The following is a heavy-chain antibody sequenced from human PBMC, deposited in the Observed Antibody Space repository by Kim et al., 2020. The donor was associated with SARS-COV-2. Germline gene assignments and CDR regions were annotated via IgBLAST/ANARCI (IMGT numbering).Heavy chain of an antibody. J-gene: IGHJ5*02. CDR3: ATGRVAGPPAWFDP. V-gene: IGHV1-24*01. Sequence: ASVKVSCKVSGYTLTELSMHRVRQAPGKGLEWMGGFDPEDGETIYAQKFQGRVTMTEDTSTDTAYMELSSLRYEDTAVYYCATGRVAGPPAWFDPWGQGTLVTVSS. D-gene: IGHD2-15*01. CDR2: FDPEDGET. CDR1: GYTLTELS.